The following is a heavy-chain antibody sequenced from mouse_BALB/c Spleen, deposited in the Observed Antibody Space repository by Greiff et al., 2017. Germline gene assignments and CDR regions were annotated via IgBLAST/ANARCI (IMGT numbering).Heavy chain of an antibody. D-gene: IGHD2-1*01. CDR2: ILPGSGST. V-gene: IGHV1-9*01. CDR1: GYTFSSYW. CDR3: ASCGNYVRAMDY. J-gene: IGHJ4*01. Sequence: QVQLKESGAELMKPGASVKISCKATGYTFSSYWIEWVKQRPGHGLEWIGEILPGSGSTNYNEKFKGKATFTADTSSNTAYMQLSSLTSEDSAVYYCASCGNYVRAMDYWGQGTSVTVSS.